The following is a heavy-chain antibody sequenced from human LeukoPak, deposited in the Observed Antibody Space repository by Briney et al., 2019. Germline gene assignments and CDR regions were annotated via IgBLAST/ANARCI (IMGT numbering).Heavy chain of an antibody. V-gene: IGHV1-18*01. CDR3: ARDGRAGQDYYYYGMDV. CDR2: ISAYNGNT. D-gene: IGHD1-26*01. Sequence: ASVKVSCKASGYTFTSYGISWVRQALGQGLEWMGWISAYNGNTNYAQKLQGRVTMTTDTSTSTAYMELRSLRSDDTAVYYCARDGRAGQDYYYYGMDVWGQGTTVTVSS. J-gene: IGHJ6*02. CDR1: GYTFTSYG.